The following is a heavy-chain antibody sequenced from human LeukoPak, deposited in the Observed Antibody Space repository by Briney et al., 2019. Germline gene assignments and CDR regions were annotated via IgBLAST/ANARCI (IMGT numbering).Heavy chain of an antibody. Sequence: PSETLSLTCTVSGGSISSYYWSWIRQPPGKGLEWIGYIYYSGSTNYNPSLKSRVTISVDTSKNQVSLKLSSVTAADTAVYYCARSPECSSTSCYRGDLDYWGQGTLVTVSS. CDR2: IYYSGST. J-gene: IGHJ4*02. D-gene: IGHD2-2*01. CDR3: ARSPECSSTSCYRGDLDY. V-gene: IGHV4-59*01. CDR1: GGSISSYY.